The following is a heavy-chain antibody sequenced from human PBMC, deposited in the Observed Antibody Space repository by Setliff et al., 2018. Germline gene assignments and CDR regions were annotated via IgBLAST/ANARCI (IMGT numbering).Heavy chain of an antibody. V-gene: IGHV3-21*01. CDR2: IRSSGTS. CDR1: GFSLRDYT. Sequence: PGESLKISCVASGFSLRDYTINWVRQAPGKGLDWVSSIRSSGTSFYADSVKGRFTFSRDNAKNSVYLQMNSLRVEDTAIYYCASPFNIYTAYYWGQGTLVTVSS. D-gene: IGHD2-2*02. J-gene: IGHJ4*02. CDR3: ASPFNIYTAYY.